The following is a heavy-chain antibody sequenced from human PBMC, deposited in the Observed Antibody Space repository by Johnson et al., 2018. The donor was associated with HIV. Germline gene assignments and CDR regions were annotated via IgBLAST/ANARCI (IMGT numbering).Heavy chain of an antibody. D-gene: IGHD1-26*01. Sequence: QVQLVESGGGLVKPGGSLRLSCAASGFIFSDYYLTWIRQAPGKGLEWISYISNSASAIYYADSVKGRFTISRDNAKTSLYLQMNSLRAEDTAVYFCARDLIVGTTRTGAFDIWGQGTKVTVSS. J-gene: IGHJ3*02. V-gene: IGHV3-11*04. CDR2: ISNSASAI. CDR3: ARDLIVGTTRTGAFDI. CDR1: GFIFSDYY.